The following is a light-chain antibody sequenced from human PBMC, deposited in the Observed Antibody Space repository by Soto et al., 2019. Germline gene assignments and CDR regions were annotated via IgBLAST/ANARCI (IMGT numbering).Light chain of an antibody. V-gene: IGLV2-14*01. CDR1: SSDVGGYNF. CDR2: DVT. J-gene: IGLJ1*01. CDR3: SSYTSISTYV. Sequence: QSALTPPASVSGSPGQSLTISCTGTSSDVGGYNFVSWYQQHPDKAPKLMIYDVTNRPSGVSNRFSGSKSGNTASLTISGLQAEDEADYYFSSYTSISTYVVGTGTKVTVL.